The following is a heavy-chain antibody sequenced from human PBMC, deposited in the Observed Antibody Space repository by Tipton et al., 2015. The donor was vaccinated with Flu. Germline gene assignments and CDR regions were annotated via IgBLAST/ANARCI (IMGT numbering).Heavy chain of an antibody. CDR3: ARDGVSGSDATFDY. Sequence: VQLVQSGGGLIQPGGSLRLSCAASGFTVSSNYMSWVRQAPGKGLEWVSVIYSGDSTHYADSVKGRFTISRDNSKNTLYLQMNSLRAEDTAVYYCARDGVSGSDATFDYWGQGTLVTVSS. CDR1: GFTVSSNY. V-gene: IGHV3-53*01. J-gene: IGHJ4*02. D-gene: IGHD1-26*01. CDR2: IYSGDST.